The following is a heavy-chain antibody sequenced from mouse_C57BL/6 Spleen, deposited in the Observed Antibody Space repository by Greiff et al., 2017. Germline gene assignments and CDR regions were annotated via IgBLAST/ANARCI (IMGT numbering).Heavy chain of an antibody. D-gene: IGHD1-1*01. V-gene: IGHV14-3*01. CDR3: AYGSPLYWYFDV. J-gene: IGHJ1*03. CDR2: IDPANGNT. CDR1: GFNIKNTY. Sequence: VQLQQSVAELVRPGASVKLSCTASGFNIKNTYMPWVKQRPEQGLEWIGRIDPANGNTKYAPKFQGKATITADTSSNTAYLQLSSLTSEDTAIYYCAYGSPLYWYFDVWGTGTTVTVSS.